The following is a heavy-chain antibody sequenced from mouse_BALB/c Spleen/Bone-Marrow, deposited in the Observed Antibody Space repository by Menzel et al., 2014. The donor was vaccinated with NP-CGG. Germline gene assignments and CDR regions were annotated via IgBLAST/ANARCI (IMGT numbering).Heavy chain of an antibody. V-gene: IGHV1S16*01. CDR3: SRGRRDALDY. CDR1: GYTFTSYY. CDR2: INPSNGGT. J-gene: IGHJ4*01. Sequence: QVQLLQSGAELVKPGASVKLSCKASGYTFTSYYMYWAKQRPGQGLEWFGEINPSNGGTNFNEKFKNKATLTVDKSSSTAYMQLSSLTSEDAAVYYYSRGRRDALDYWGQGTSVTVSS.